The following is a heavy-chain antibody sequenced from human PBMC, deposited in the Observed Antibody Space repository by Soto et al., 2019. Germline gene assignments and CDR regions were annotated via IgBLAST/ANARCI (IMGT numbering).Heavy chain of an antibody. V-gene: IGHV1-18*04. J-gene: IGHJ4*02. D-gene: IGHD1-20*01. Sequence: ASVKVSCKASGYTFTSYGISWVRQAPGQGLEWMGWISAYNGNTNYAQKLQGRVTMTTDTSTSTAYMELRSLRSDDTAVYYCATTPLSITGNEFTFEYWGQGTLVIVSS. CDR1: GYTFTSYG. CDR3: ATTPLSITGNEFTFEY. CDR2: ISAYNGNT.